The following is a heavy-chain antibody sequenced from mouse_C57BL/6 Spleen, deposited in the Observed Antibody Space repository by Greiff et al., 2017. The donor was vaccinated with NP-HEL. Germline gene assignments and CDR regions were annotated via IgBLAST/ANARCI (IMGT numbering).Heavy chain of an antibody. CDR2: IHPNSGST. D-gene: IGHD2-4*01. CDR3: ARGAIYYDYDWAY. Sequence: QVQLKQPGAELVKPGASVKLSCKASGYTFTSYWMHWVKQRPGQGLEWIGMIHPNSGSTNYNEKFKSKATLTVDKSSSTAYMQLSSLTSEDSAVYYCARGAIYYDYDWAYWGQGTLVTVSA. CDR1: GYTFTSYW. J-gene: IGHJ3*01. V-gene: IGHV1-64*01.